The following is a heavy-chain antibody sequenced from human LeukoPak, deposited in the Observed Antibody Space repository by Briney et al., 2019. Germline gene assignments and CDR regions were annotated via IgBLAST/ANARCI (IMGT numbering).Heavy chain of an antibody. CDR3: AKDVNLYSSGWTN. V-gene: IGHV1-69*05. D-gene: IGHD6-19*01. CDR2: IIPIFGTA. CDR1: GGTFSSYA. J-gene: IGHJ4*02. Sequence: ASVKVSCKASGGTFSSYAISWVRQAPGQGLEWMGGIIPIFGTANYAQKFQGRVTITTDESTSTAYMELSSLRSEDTAVYYCAKDVNLYSSGWTNWGQGTLVTVSS.